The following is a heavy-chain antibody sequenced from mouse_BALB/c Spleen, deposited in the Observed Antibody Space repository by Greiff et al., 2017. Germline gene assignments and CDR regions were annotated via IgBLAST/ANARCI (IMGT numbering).Heavy chain of an antibody. V-gene: IGHV2-9*02. CDR3: AREYYDSYYYAMDY. D-gene: IGHD2-4*01. CDR1: GFSLTSYG. Sequence: VQLQQSGPGLVAPSQSLSITCTVSGFSLTSYGVHWVRQPPGKGLEWLGVIWAGGSTNYNSALMSRLSISKDNSKSQVFLKMNSLQTDDTAMYYCAREYYDSYYYAMDYWGQGTSVTVSA. J-gene: IGHJ4*01. CDR2: IWAGGST.